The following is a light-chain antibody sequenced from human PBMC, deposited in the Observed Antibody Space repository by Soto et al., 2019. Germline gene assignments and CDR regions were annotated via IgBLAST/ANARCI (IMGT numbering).Light chain of an antibody. Sequence: DIVMTQSPLSLPVTPGEPASISCRSSQSLLHSNGYNYLDCYLQKPGQSPQLLIYLGSNRDSGVPDRFSGSGSGTDFTLKISRVEAEDVGVYYCMQALQTPPFTFGPGTKVDIK. CDR2: LGS. J-gene: IGKJ3*01. CDR3: MQALQTPPFT. CDR1: QSLLHSNGYNY. V-gene: IGKV2-28*01.